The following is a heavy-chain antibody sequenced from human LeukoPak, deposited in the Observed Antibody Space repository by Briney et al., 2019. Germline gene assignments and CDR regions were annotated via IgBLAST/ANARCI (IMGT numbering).Heavy chain of an antibody. V-gene: IGHV1-2*06. CDR3: ATRGISYDFWSGPTSRPFDY. J-gene: IGHJ4*02. D-gene: IGHD3-3*01. CDR1: GYTFTGYY. Sequence: GASVKVSCKASGYTFTGYYMHWVRQAPGQGLEWMGRINPNSGGTNYAQKFQGRVTMTRDTSISTAYMELSSLRSEDTAVYYCATRGISYDFWSGPTSRPFDYWGQGTLVTVSS. CDR2: INPNSGGT.